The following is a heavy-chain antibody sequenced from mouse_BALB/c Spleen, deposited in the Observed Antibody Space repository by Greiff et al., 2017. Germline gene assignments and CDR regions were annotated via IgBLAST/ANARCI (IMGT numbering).Heavy chain of an antibody. J-gene: IGHJ4*01. Sequence: DVKLVESGGGLVKPGGSLKLSCAASGFTFSSYAMSWVRQSPEKRLEWVAEISSGGSYTYYPDTVTGRFTISRDNAKNTLYLEMSSLRSEDTAMYYCARSGGTTATMDYWGQGTSVTVSS. CDR1: GFTFSSYA. V-gene: IGHV5-9-4*01. D-gene: IGHD1-2*01. CDR2: ISSGGSYT. CDR3: ARSGGTTATMDY.